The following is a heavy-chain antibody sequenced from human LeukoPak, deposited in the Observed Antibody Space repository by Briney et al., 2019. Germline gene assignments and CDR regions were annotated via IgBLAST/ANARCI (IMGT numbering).Heavy chain of an antibody. Sequence: GESLKISCKGSGYSFTSYWIGWVRQMPGKGLGWMGIIYPGDSDTRYSPSFQGQVTISADESISTAYLQWSSLKASDTAMYYCARHGSRQWLAINEQYFQHWGQGTLVTVSS. D-gene: IGHD6-19*01. J-gene: IGHJ1*01. CDR1: GYSFTSYW. CDR2: IYPGDSDT. CDR3: ARHGSRQWLAINEQYFQH. V-gene: IGHV5-51*01.